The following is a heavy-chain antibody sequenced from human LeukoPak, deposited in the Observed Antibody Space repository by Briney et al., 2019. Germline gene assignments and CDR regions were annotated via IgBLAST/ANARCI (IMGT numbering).Heavy chain of an antibody. J-gene: IGHJ4*02. Sequence: ASVKDSCKASGYTFTSCDINGLRPPTAQGRAWVGFMNPNSGNTGNPQKFQGRVTMTRNTSISTAYMALSSPKSQDTAVYYCATLTSIAAGGDSWGPGNLVTVSS. D-gene: IGHD6-13*01. V-gene: IGHV1-8*01. CDR3: ATLTSIAAGGDS. CDR2: MNPNSGNT. CDR1: GYTFTSCD.